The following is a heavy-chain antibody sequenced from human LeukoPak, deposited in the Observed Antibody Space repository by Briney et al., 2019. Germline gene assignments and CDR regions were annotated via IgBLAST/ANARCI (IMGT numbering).Heavy chain of an antibody. CDR3: ASRVVTPNWFDP. CDR2: INPNSGGT. V-gene: IGHV1-2*02. D-gene: IGHD2-21*02. J-gene: IGHJ5*02. CDR1: GYTFTSYY. Sequence: ASVKVSCKASGYTFTSYYMHWVRPAPGQGLAWMGWINPNSGGTNYAQKFQGRVTMTRDTSISTAYMELSRLRSDDTAVYYCASRVVTPNWFDPWGQGTLVTVSS.